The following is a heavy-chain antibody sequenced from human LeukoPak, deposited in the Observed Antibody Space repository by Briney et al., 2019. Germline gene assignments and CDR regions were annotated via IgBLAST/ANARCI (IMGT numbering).Heavy chain of an antibody. CDR3: AKEGRGWAFDI. CDR2: INPNSGGT. V-gene: IGHV1-2*02. Sequence: ASVKVSCKTSGYMFTNYFLHWVRQAPGQGLEWMGWINPNSGGTNYAQKFQGRVTMTRDTSISTAYMELSRLRSDDTAVYYCAKEGRGWAFDIWGQGTMVTVSS. CDR1: GYMFTNYF. J-gene: IGHJ3*02. D-gene: IGHD2-15*01.